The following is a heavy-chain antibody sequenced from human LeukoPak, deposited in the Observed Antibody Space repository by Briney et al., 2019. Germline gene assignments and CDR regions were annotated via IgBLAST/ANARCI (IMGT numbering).Heavy chain of an antibody. J-gene: IGHJ6*02. V-gene: IGHV3-30*19. D-gene: IGHD3-3*01. CDR3: ARVVVISDFWSGYPTGLYYYYYGMDV. Sequence: GGSLRLSCAASGFTFSSYGMHWVRQAPGKGLEWVAVISYDGSNKYYADSVKGRFTISRDNSKNTLYLQMNSLRAEDTAVYYCARVVVISDFWSGYPTGLYYYYYGMDVWGQGTTVTVSS. CDR2: ISYDGSNK. CDR1: GFTFSSYG.